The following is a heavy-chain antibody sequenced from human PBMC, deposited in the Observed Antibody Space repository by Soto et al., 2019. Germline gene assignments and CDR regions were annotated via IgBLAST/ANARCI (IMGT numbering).Heavy chain of an antibody. CDR1: GGSVSGASYY. CDR2: IYYSGST. D-gene: IGHD2-15*01. CDR3: ARGQYGGKGY. V-gene: IGHV4-61*01. J-gene: IGHJ4*02. Sequence: SETLSLTCTVSGGSVSGASYYWTWIQQSPGKGLEWIGYIYYSGSTTYNPSLKSRVTISIDTAKNQFSLILASVTPADTAVYYCARGQYGGKGYWGQGTLVTVSS.